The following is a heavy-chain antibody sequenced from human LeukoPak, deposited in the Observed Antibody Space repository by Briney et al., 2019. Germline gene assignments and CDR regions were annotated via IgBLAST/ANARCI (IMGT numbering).Heavy chain of an antibody. Sequence: SETLPLMYTVCGGSSSRYYWSWIRHPPRTGWDCIGDIYYSGSTNYNPSLKSRVTISVDTAKIQYSRMLSSVTAADTAVYYCARVELLGSSGWPFDYWGQGTLVTVSS. CDR1: GGSSSRYY. CDR3: ARVELLGSSGWPFDY. J-gene: IGHJ4*02. D-gene: IGHD6-19*01. V-gene: IGHV4-59*01. CDR2: IYYSGST.